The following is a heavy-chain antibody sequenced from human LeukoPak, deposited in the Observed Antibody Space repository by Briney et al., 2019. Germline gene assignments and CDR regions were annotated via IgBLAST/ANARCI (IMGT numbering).Heavy chain of an antibody. CDR2: INHSGST. Sequence: SETLSLTCAVYGGSFSGYYWSWIRQPPGKGLEWIGEINHSGSTNYNPSLKSRVTISVDTPKNQFSLKLSSVTAADTAVYYCATGILGYCSSTSCYGGLDWGQGTLVTVSS. CDR3: ATGILGYCSSTSCYGGLD. D-gene: IGHD2-2*01. CDR1: GGSFSGYY. J-gene: IGHJ4*02. V-gene: IGHV4-34*01.